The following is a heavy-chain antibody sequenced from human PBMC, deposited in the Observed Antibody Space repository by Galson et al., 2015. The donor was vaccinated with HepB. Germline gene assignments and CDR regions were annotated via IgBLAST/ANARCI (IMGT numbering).Heavy chain of an antibody. CDR2: ISAYNGNT. CDR3: ARGRRLLWFGELRTSTYGMDV. D-gene: IGHD3-10*01. J-gene: IGHJ6*02. V-gene: IGHV1-18*04. Sequence: SVKVSCKASGYTFTSYGISWVRQAPGQGLEWMGWISAYNGNTNYAQKLQGRVTMTTDTSTSTAYMELRSLRSDDTAVYYCARGRRLLWFGELRTSTYGMDVWGQGTTVTVSS. CDR1: GYTFTSYG.